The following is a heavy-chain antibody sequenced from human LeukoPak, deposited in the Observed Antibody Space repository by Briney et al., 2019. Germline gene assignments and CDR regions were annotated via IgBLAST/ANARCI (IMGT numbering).Heavy chain of an antibody. CDR2: IYSGGST. Sequence: PGGSLRLSCAASGFTVSSNYMSWVRQAPGKGLEWVSVIYSGGSTYYADSVKGRFTISRDNSKNSLYLQMNSLRAEDTAVYYCARGIDYGGSFADYWGQGTLVTVSS. V-gene: IGHV3-66*01. CDR1: GFTVSSNY. CDR3: ARGIDYGGSFADY. D-gene: IGHD4-23*01. J-gene: IGHJ4*02.